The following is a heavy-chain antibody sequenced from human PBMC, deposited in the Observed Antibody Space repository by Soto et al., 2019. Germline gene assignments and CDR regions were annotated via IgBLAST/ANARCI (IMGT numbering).Heavy chain of an antibody. J-gene: IGHJ6*03. V-gene: IGHV1-8*01. CDR3: ARLYYDFWSGYYGYYYYRDV. D-gene: IGHD3-3*01. Sequence: QVQLVQSGAEVKKPGASVKVSCKASGYTFTSYDINWVRQATGQGLEWMGWMNPKSGNTGYAQKFQGRVTMTRNTSISTAYMELSSLRSEDTAVYYCARLYYDFWSGYYGYYYYRDVWGKGTTVTVSS. CDR2: MNPKSGNT. CDR1: GYTFTSYD.